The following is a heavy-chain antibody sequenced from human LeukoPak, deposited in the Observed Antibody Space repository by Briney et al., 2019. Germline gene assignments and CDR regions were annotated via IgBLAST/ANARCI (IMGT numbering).Heavy chain of an antibody. Sequence: ASVKVSCKASGYTFTGHYMHWVRQAPGQGLEWMGWFNLNSGGTNYAKKFQDRVTMTRDTSITTAYMQLSRLRSDDTAVYYCARESAIVGTTYSRADYWGQGTLVTVSS. CDR2: FNLNSGGT. J-gene: IGHJ4*02. V-gene: IGHV1-2*02. D-gene: IGHD1-26*01. CDR1: GYTFTGHY. CDR3: ARESAIVGTTYSRADY.